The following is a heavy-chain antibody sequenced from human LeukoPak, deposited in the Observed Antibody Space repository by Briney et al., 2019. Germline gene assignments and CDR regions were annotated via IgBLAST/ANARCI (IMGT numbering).Heavy chain of an antibody. V-gene: IGHV3-30*18. CDR1: GFTFSSYG. CDR2: ISYDGSNK. D-gene: IGHD2-21*01. CDR3: AKDDSNLWHYFDY. J-gene: IGHJ4*02. Sequence: PGGSLGLSCAASGFTFSSYGMHWVRQAPGKGLEWVAVISYDGSNKYYADSVKGRFTISRDNSKNTLYLQMNSLRAEDTAVYYCAKDDSNLWHYFDYWGQGTLVTVSS.